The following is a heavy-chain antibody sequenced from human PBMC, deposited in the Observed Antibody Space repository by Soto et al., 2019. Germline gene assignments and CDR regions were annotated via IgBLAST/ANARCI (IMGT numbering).Heavy chain of an antibody. D-gene: IGHD5-12*01. CDR1: GFTFGDYA. CDR3: TRDQKSGYSGYDPLTFDY. CDR2: IRSKAYGGTT. J-gene: IGHJ4*02. V-gene: IGHV3-49*03. Sequence: GGSMRLSCTASGFTFGDYAMSWFRQDPGKGLEWVGFIRSKAYGGTTEYAASVKGRFTISRDDSKSIAYLQMNSLKTEDTAVYYCTRDQKSGYSGYDPLTFDYWGQGTLVTVSS.